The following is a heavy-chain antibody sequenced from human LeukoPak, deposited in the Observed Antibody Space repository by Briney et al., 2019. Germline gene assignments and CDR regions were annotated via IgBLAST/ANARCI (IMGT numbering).Heavy chain of an antibody. J-gene: IGHJ4*02. Sequence: ASVKVSCKASGYTFTGYYIHWLRQAPGQRLEWMTWFNPKSGAANYAQSFQGRVTLTSDPSINTVYMELSGLTSDDTAVYFCARASTPSCSGNTCYLDYWGQGTLVTVSS. CDR3: ARASTPSCSGNTCYLDY. D-gene: IGHD2-2*01. V-gene: IGHV1-2*02. CDR1: GYTFTGYY. CDR2: FNPKSGAA.